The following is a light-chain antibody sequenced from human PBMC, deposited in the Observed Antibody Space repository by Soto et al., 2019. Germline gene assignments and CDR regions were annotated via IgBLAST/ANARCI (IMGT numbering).Light chain of an antibody. J-gene: IGLJ2*01. CDR2: EVT. Sequence: QSALTQSPSASGSPGQSVTISCTGTSSDVGGYNFVSWYQQHPGKAPKLMIYEVTKRLSGVPDRFSGSKSGNTASLTVSGLHAEDEADYYCSSYAGSNHLLFGGGTKLTVL. V-gene: IGLV2-8*01. CDR1: SSDVGGYNF. CDR3: SSYAGSNHLL.